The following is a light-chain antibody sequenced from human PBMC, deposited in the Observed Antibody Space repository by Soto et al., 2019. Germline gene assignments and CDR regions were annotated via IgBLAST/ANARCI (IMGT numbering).Light chain of an antibody. CDR3: CSYAGSANV. CDR2: DVS. J-gene: IGLJ2*01. Sequence: QSVLPQPRSVSGSPGQSVTISCTGTSSDVGGYDYVSWYQQHPGNAPKLMIYDVSKRPSGVPDRFSGSKSGNTASLTISGLQAEDEADYYCCSYAGSANVFGGGTKLTVL. V-gene: IGLV2-11*01. CDR1: SSDVGGYDY.